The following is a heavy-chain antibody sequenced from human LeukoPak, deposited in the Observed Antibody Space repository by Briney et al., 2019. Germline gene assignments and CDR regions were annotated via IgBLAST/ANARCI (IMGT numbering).Heavy chain of an antibody. V-gene: IGHV1-3*01. CDR1: GYTFTSYA. CDR2: INAGNGNT. Sequence: KPGASVKVSCKASGYTFTSYAMHWVRQAPGQRLEWMGWINAGNGNTKYSQKFQGRVTITRDTSASTAYMELSSLRSEDTAVYYCARARQWLAYFDYWGQGTLVIVSS. CDR3: ARARQWLAYFDY. J-gene: IGHJ4*02. D-gene: IGHD6-19*01.